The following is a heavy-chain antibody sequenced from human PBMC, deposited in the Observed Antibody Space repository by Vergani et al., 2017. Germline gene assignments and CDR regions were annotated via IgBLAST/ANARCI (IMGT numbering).Heavy chain of an antibody. V-gene: IGHV3-30*02. CDR2: IRSDESRR. CDR3: AREGGGYCRGGTCYPEY. CDR1: GFTFNSYG. D-gene: IGHD2-15*01. Sequence: QVQLAESGGGVVQPGGSLRLSCAASGFTFNSYGMHWVRQAPGKGLGWVASIRSDESRRYYGDSMEGPFTISRDNSKNTLYLQMKSLRPEDTAVYYCAREGGGYCRGGTCYPEYWGQGTLVIVSS. J-gene: IGHJ4*02.